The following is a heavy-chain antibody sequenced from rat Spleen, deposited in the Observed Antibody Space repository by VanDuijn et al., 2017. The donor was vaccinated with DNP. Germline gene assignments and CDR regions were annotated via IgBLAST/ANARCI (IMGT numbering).Heavy chain of an antibody. Sequence: EVQLVESGGDLVQPGRSLKLSCAASGFTFSNYGMAWVRQAPTKGLEWVATISTSESRTFYPDSVRGRFTISRDNAKSSLFLQMNSLKSEDTATYYCARMRGLLLDYWGQGLMVTVSS. V-gene: IGHV5S23*01. CDR2: ISTSESRT. D-gene: IGHD1-6*01. J-gene: IGHJ2*01. CDR3: ARMRGLLLDY. CDR1: GFTFSNYG.